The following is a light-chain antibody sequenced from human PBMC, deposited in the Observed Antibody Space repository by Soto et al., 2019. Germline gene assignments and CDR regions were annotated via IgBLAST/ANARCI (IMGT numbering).Light chain of an antibody. J-gene: IGLJ3*02. CDR3: QTWVTGIRV. CDR1: SGHSSYA. Sequence: QSVLTQSPSASASLGASVKLTCILSSGHSSYAIAWHQQQPEKGPRYLMKLDSDGSHSKGDGIPDRFSGSSSGAERYLTISSLQSEDEADYYCQTWVTGIRVFGGGTKLTVL. CDR2: LDSDGSH. V-gene: IGLV4-69*01.